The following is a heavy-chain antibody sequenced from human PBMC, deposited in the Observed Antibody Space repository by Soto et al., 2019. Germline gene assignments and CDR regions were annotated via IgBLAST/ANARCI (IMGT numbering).Heavy chain of an antibody. D-gene: IGHD6-19*01. CDR2: INHRGSS. Sequence: QVQLQQWGAGLLKPSETLSLTCAVHGGSFRGFYWIWIRQPPGKGLEWIGEINHRGSSNYNPPLNSRVTMSLDTSRNQFSLSLNAVTAADTAVYYCARMAVPWYFDLWGRGTLVTVYS. CDR1: GGSFRGFY. CDR3: ARMAVPWYFDL. V-gene: IGHV4-34*01. J-gene: IGHJ2*01.